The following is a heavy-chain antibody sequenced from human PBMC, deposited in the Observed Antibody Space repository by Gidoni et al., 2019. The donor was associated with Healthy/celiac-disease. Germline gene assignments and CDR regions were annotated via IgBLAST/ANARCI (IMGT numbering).Heavy chain of an antibody. CDR3: AKGQDTAMVGDYYYGMDV. Sequence: EVQLLESGGGLVQPGGSLRLSCAASGFTFSSYAMSWVRQAPGKGLEWVSAIRGSGGSTYYADSVKGRFTISRDNSKNTLYLQMNSLRAEDTAVYYCAKGQDTAMVGDYYYGMDVWGQGTTVTVSS. J-gene: IGHJ6*02. CDR1: GFTFSSYA. CDR2: IRGSGGST. V-gene: IGHV3-23*01. D-gene: IGHD5-18*01.